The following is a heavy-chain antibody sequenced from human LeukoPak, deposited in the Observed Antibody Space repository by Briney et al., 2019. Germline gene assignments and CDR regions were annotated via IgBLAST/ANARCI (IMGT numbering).Heavy chain of an antibody. CDR3: ASPGFNSEEYFDY. J-gene: IGHJ4*02. CDR1: GFTVSSNY. D-gene: IGHD2/OR15-2a*01. V-gene: IGHV3-66*01. CDR2: IYSGGST. Sequence: GGSLRLSSAASGFTVSSNYMSWVRQAPGKGLEWVSVIYSGGSTYYADSVKGRFTISRDNSKNTLYLQMNSLRAEDTAVYYCASPGFNSEEYFDYWGQGTLVTVSS.